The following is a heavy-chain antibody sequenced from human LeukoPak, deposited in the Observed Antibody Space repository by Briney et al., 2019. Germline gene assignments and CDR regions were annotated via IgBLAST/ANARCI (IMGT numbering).Heavy chain of an antibody. CDR2: IRDKANSYGT. D-gene: IGHD3/OR15-3a*01. CDR3: ARGGRGMIFAYFQH. V-gene: IGHV3-72*01. Sequence: SQKLSCEDPETSFSDHYKDWTHQNPGKGLPSTGRIRDKANSYGTEYAASVKGRFTISRDDLESSLYLQMNSLQTEDTAVYYCARGGRGMIFAYFQHWGQGALVTVSS. J-gene: IGHJ1*01. CDR1: ETSFSDHY.